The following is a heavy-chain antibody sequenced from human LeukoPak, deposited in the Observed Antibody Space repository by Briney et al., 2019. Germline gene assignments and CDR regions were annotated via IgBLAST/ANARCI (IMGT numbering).Heavy chain of an antibody. Sequence: GGSLRLSCAASGFTFNHYAMSWVRQAPGKGLEWVSGISGSGGRTFYADSVRGRFTISRDNSKNILYLQMDSLRAEDTYIYYCARQTSVGVVEDAFDTWGQGTVVTVSS. V-gene: IGHV3-23*01. CDR1: GFTFNHYA. CDR3: ARQTSVGVVEDAFDT. D-gene: IGHD1-26*01. CDR2: ISGSGGRT. J-gene: IGHJ3*02.